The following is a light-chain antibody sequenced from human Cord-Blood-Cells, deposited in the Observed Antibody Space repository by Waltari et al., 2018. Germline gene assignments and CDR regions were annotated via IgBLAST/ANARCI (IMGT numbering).Light chain of an antibody. J-gene: IGLJ1*01. CDR3: SSYTSSSTLYV. Sequence: QSALTQPASVSGPPGQSITISCTGTSSDVGGYNHVPWYQQHPGKAPKLMIYDVSNRPSGVSNRFSGSKSGNTASLTISGLQAEDEADYYCSSYTSSSTLYVFGTGTKVTVL. CDR2: DVS. CDR1: SSDVGGYNH. V-gene: IGLV2-14*01.